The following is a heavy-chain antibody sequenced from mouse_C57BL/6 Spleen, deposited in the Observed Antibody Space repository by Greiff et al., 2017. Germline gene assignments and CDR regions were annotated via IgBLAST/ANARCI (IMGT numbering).Heavy chain of an antibody. Sequence: VQLQQPGAELVKPGASVKLSCKASGYTFTSYWMQWVKQRPGQGLEWIGEIDPSDSYTNYNQKFKGKATLTVETSSSTAYMQLSSLTSEDSAVYYCARRWDYYAMDYWGQGTSVTVAS. CDR1: GYTFTSYW. V-gene: IGHV1-50*01. CDR2: IDPSDSYT. J-gene: IGHJ4*01. D-gene: IGHD2-3*01. CDR3: ARRWDYYAMDY.